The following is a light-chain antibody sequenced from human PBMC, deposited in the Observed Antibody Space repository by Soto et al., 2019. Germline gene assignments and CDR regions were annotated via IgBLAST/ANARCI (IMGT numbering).Light chain of an antibody. CDR3: QQYGTSPLT. CDR1: QTVSSSY. V-gene: IGKV3-20*01. CDR2: ATS. J-gene: IGKJ1*01. Sequence: EKVLTQSPDTLSLSPGERATLSCRASQTVSSSYLAWYQQKPGQAPRLLIYATSSRAIGVPDRFIGSGSGTEFTLTISRLEPEDFAVYHCQQYGTSPLTFGQGTKVEIK.